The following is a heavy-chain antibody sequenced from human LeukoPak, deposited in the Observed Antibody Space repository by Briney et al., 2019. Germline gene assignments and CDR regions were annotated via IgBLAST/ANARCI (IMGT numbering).Heavy chain of an antibody. J-gene: IGHJ5*02. V-gene: IGHV4-30-4*01. CDR3: ARDYNFWSGWFDP. Sequence: SQTLSLTCTVSGGSISSGDYYWSWIRQPPGKGLEWIGYIYYSGSTYYNPSLKSRVTISVDTSKNQFSLKLSSVTAADTAVYYCARDYNFWSGWFDPWGQGTQVTVSS. D-gene: IGHD3-3*01. CDR2: IYYSGST. CDR1: GGSISSGDYY.